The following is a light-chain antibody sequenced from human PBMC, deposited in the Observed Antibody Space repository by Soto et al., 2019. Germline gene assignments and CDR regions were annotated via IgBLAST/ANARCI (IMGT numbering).Light chain of an antibody. V-gene: IGKV3-15*01. CDR3: QHDTNWPPEYT. CDR2: AAS. CDR1: QSGGSD. J-gene: IGKJ2*01. Sequence: EIVMTQSPATLSVSPGGRVTLSCSASQSGGSDLAWYQQKPGQAPRRLIYAASARATGIPARFSGSGSGTEFTLTISSLQSEDFALYYCQHDTNWPPEYTFGQGTKLEIK.